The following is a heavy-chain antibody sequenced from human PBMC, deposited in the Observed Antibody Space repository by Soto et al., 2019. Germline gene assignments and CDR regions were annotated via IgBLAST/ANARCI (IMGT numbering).Heavy chain of an antibody. V-gene: IGHV3-74*01. CDR2: INSDGSST. CDR1: GFTFPNYW. J-gene: IGHJ4*02. D-gene: IGHD2-2*01. CDR3: AKRLDCSCTSCYDFDD. Sequence: PGGSLRLSCAASGFTFPNYWMQWVRQPPGKGLVWVSRINSDGSSTSHADCVKGRFTISRDNAKNTRYLQMSSLRAEDTAVYYCAKRLDCSCTSCYDFDDSGQGT.